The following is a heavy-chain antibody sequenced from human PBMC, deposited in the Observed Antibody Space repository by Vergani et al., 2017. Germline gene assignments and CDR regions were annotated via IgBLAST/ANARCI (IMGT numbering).Heavy chain of an antibody. D-gene: IGHD2-15*01. Sequence: EVQLVESGGGLVQPGGSLRLSCAASGFMFSNYWMNWVRQAPGKGLEWVANIKQDGSEKYYVDSVRGRFTISRDNAKKSLYLQMNSLRAEDTAVYHFARPSAPGSYDALNIWGQATMVTVSS. CDR3: ARPSAPGSYDALNI. CDR2: IKQDGSEK. CDR1: GFMFSNYW. V-gene: IGHV3-7*01. J-gene: IGHJ3*02.